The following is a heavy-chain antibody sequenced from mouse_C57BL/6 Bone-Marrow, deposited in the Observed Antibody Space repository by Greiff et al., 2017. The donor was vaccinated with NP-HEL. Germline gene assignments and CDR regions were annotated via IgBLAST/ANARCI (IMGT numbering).Heavy chain of an antibody. CDR2: IRNKANNHAT. Sequence: EVKLVESGGGLVQPGGSMKLSCAASGFTFSDAWMDWVRQSPEKGLEWVAEIRNKANNHATYYAESVKGRFTISRDDSKSSVYLQMNSLRAEDTGIYYCTRNYGSRPWYFDVWGTGTTVTVSS. CDR1: GFTFSDAW. D-gene: IGHD1-1*01. CDR3: TRNYGSRPWYFDV. J-gene: IGHJ1*03. V-gene: IGHV6-6*01.